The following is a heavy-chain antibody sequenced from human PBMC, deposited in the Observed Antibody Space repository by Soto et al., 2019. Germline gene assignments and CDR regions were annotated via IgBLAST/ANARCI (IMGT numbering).Heavy chain of an antibody. J-gene: IGHJ4*02. V-gene: IGHV5-51*01. CDR2: IYPGDSDT. CDR1: GYSFTRYW. CDR3: ARWSAGYYSLGDY. D-gene: IGHD3-9*01. Sequence: VESLTICCKVSGYSFTRYWIVWVRQMPGKGLEWMGIIYPGDSDTRYSPSFQGQVTISADKSISTAYLQWSSLKASDTAMYYCARWSAGYYSLGDYWGQGTRVTVSS.